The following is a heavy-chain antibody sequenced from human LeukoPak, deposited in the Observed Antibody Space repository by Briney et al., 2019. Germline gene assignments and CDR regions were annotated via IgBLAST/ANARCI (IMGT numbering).Heavy chain of an antibody. D-gene: IGHD3-10*01. Sequence: SETLSLTCAVYGGSFSGYYWSWIRQPPGKGREWSGEINHSGSTNYNKSLRSRVTITVETSKNQFSLKLSSVTAAETAVYYCARGAGGSGSYPRFDYWGQGTLVTVSS. CDR2: INHSGST. CDR1: GGSFSGYY. V-gene: IGHV4-34*01. CDR3: ARGAGGSGSYPRFDY. J-gene: IGHJ4*02.